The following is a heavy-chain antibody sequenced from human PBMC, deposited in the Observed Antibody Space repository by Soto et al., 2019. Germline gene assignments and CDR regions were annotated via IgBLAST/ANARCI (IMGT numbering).Heavy chain of an antibody. CDR3: ARSLLDEYSSSWRSAYYGMDV. CDR1: GFTFSAYY. V-gene: IGHV1-2*02. D-gene: IGHD6-13*01. J-gene: IGHJ6*02. CDR2: INPNSGGT. Sequence: QVQLVQSGAEVKKPGASVKVSCKASGFTFSAYYIYWVRQAPGQGLEWIGWINPNSGGTNNAQKFQCRLTMTRDTSTSTVDMELSALISDDTAVYYCARSLLDEYSSSWRSAYYGMDVWGQGTTVTVSS.